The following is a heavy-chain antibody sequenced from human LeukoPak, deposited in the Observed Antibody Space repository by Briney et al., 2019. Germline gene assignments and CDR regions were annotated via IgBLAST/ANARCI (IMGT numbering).Heavy chain of an antibody. Sequence: GGSLRLSCAASGFTFSSYGMHWVRQAPGKGLEWVAFIRYDGSNKYYADSVKGRFTISRDNSKNTLYLQMNSLRAEDTAVYYCARVHGDYVINYMDVWGKGTTVTVSS. CDR3: ARVHGDYVINYMDV. V-gene: IGHV3-30*02. CDR1: GFTFSSYG. D-gene: IGHD4-17*01. CDR2: IRYDGSNK. J-gene: IGHJ6*03.